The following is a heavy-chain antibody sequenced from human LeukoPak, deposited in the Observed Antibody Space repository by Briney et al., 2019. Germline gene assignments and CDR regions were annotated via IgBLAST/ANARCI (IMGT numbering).Heavy chain of an antibody. Sequence: QSGGSLRLSCEASGFTFNNFGMHWVRQAPGKGLEWVAFIGYDESKKYYAESVKGRFTISRDNSKNTLYLQMNSLRAEDTAVYYCAKDLPLYSGSYRDAFDIWGQGTMVTVSS. V-gene: IGHV3-30*02. CDR3: AKDLPLYSGSYRDAFDI. CDR1: GFTFNNFG. J-gene: IGHJ3*02. D-gene: IGHD1-26*01. CDR2: IGYDESKK.